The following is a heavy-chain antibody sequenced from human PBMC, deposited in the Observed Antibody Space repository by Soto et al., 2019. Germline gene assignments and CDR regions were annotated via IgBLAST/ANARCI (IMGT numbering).Heavy chain of an antibody. Sequence: SETLSLTCTVSGGSISSGGYYWSWIRQHPGKGLEWIGYIYYSGSTYYNPSLKSRVTISVDTSKNQFSLKLSPVTAADTAVYYCARGEEDGYNYYFDYWGQGTLVTVSS. CDR3: ARGEEDGYNYYFDY. D-gene: IGHD5-12*01. J-gene: IGHJ4*02. CDR2: IYYSGST. CDR1: GGSISSGGYY. V-gene: IGHV4-31*03.